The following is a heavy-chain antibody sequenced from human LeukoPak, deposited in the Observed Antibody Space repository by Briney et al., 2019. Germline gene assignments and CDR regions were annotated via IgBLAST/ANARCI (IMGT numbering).Heavy chain of an antibody. V-gene: IGHV3-7*03. CDR2: INSDGSEG. CDR3: ARSSYSSSSSV. D-gene: IGHD6-6*01. CDR1: GFTFSGYW. Sequence: PGGSLRLSCAASGFTFSGYWVSWSRQAPGKGLEWVASINSDGSEGYYADVVKGRFTISRDNAKNSLYLQINSLRAEDTAVYYCARSSYSSSSSVWGQGTMVTVSS. J-gene: IGHJ3*01.